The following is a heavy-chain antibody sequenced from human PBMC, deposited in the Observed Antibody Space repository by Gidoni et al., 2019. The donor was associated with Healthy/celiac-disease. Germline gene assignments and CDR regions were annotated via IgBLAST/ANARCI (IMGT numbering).Heavy chain of an antibody. Sequence: QVQLVESGGGVVQPGRSLRLSCAASGFTFSSYGMHWGRQAPGKGLGVVAVIWYDGSNKYYADSVKGRFTISRDNSKNTLYLQMNSLRAEDTAVYYCARDPAFYCSGGSCSDYYYYGMDVWGQGTTVTVSS. CDR2: IWYDGSNK. CDR3: ARDPAFYCSGGSCSDYYYYGMDV. D-gene: IGHD2-15*01. V-gene: IGHV3-33*01. CDR1: GFTFSSYG. J-gene: IGHJ6*02.